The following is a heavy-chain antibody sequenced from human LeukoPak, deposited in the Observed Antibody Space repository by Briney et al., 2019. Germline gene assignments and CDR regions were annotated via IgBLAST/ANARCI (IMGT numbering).Heavy chain of an antibody. CDR2: ISAYNGKT. CDR3: ARVVASSSWFFDY. Sequence: ASVKVSCKPSGYAFINYDISWVRQAPGQGLEWMGWISAYNGKTNHAQKFQGRVTMTTDTSTNTAYMELRSLRSDDTAVYYCARVVASSSWFFDYWGQGTLVTVSS. CDR1: GYAFINYD. V-gene: IGHV1-18*01. D-gene: IGHD6-13*01. J-gene: IGHJ4*02.